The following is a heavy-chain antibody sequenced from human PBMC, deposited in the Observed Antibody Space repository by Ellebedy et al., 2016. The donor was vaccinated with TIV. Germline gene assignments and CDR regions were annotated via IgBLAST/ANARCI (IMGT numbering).Heavy chain of an antibody. Sequence: AASVKVSCKASGGTFISYAISWVRQAPGQGLEWMGRIIPILGIANYAQKFQGRVTITADKSTSTAYMELSSLRSEDTAVYYCARNRKGYCSGGSCYYYYGMDVWGQGTTVTVSS. J-gene: IGHJ6*02. CDR2: IIPILGIA. D-gene: IGHD2-15*01. CDR1: GGTFISYA. V-gene: IGHV1-69*04. CDR3: ARNRKGYCSGGSCYYYYGMDV.